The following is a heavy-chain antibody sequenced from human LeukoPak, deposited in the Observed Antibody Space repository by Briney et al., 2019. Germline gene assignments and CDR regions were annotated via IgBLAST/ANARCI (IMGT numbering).Heavy chain of an antibody. CDR2: IYYSGST. V-gene: IGHV4-59*01. J-gene: IGHJ3*02. CDR1: GGSISNYY. D-gene: IGHD6-19*01. Sequence: SETLSLTCIVSGGSISNYYWSWIRQPPGKGLEWIGYIYYSGSTNYNPSLKSRVTISVDTSKNQFSLKLSSVTAADTAVYYCARGLRQWLAFDAFDIWGQGTVVTVSS. CDR3: ARGLRQWLAFDAFDI.